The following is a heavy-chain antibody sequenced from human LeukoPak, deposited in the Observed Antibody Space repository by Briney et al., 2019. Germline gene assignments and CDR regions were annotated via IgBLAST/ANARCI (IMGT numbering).Heavy chain of an antibody. V-gene: IGHV3-21*01. D-gene: IGHD3-3*01. CDR1: AFSLNTYN. Sequence: GGSLRLSCAASAFSLNTYNVNWVRRAPGKGLQFVSSISYTGTYIYYADSVKGRFTISRDNAQSSVYLQMNSLRPEDTAVYYCARERQNKDFWSGGDYWGQGTLVTVSS. CDR3: ARERQNKDFWSGGDY. CDR2: ISYTGTYI. J-gene: IGHJ4*02.